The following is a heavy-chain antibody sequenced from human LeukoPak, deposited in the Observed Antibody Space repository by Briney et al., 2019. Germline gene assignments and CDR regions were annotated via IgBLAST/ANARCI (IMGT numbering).Heavy chain of an antibody. D-gene: IGHD3-22*01. CDR2: IKQYGGDK. CDR1: GFSFSNHW. J-gene: IGHJ4*02. Sequence: GGSVRLSCTTSGFSFSNHWMSWVRQAPGKGLEWVASIKQYGGDKYYVDSVKGRFTISRDNVENSLYLQMNSLTSEDTAVYYCTTVGGIYYDSSSYYYRYGYWGQGTLVTVSS. CDR3: TTVGGIYYDSSSYYYRYGY. V-gene: IGHV3-7*01.